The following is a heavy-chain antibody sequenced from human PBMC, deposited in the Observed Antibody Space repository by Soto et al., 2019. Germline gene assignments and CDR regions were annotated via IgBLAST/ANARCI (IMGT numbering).Heavy chain of an antibody. CDR2: ISYDGSNK. J-gene: IGHJ4*02. CDR3: ARDGKYQLLSPPDY. Sequence: GGSLRLSCAASGFTFSSYAMHWVRQAPGKGLEWVAVISYDGSNKYYADSVKGRFTISRDNSKNTLYLQMNSLRAEDTAVYYCARDGKYQLLSPPDYWGQGTLVTVSS. D-gene: IGHD2-2*01. CDR1: GFTFSSYA. V-gene: IGHV3-30-3*01.